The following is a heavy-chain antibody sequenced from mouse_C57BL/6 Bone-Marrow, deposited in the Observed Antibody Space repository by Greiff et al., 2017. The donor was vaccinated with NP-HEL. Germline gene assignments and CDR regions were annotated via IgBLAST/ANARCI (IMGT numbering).Heavy chain of an antibody. V-gene: IGHV1-69*01. CDR3: AREATVPMDY. D-gene: IGHD1-1*01. Sequence: QVQLQQSGAELVMPGASVKLSCKASGYTFTSYWMHWVKQRPGQGLEWIGEIDPSDSYTNYNQKFKGKSTLTVDKSSSTAYMQLSSLTSEDSAVYDCAREATVPMDYWGQGTSVTVTA. CDR2: IDPSDSYT. CDR1: GYTFTSYW. J-gene: IGHJ4*01.